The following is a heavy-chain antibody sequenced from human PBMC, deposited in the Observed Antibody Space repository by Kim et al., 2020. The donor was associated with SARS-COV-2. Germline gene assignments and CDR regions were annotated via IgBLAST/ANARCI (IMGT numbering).Heavy chain of an antibody. CDR3: ARLSIVVVPAATD. J-gene: IGHJ4*02. Sequence: YVDSGKGRFTISRDNAKNSLYLQMNSLRAEDTAVYYCARLSIVVVPAATDWGQGTLVTVSS. V-gene: IGHV3-7*03. D-gene: IGHD2-2*01.